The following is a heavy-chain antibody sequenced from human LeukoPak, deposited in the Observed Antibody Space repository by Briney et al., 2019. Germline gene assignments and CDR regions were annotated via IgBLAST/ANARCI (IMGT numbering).Heavy chain of an antibody. CDR1: GDSVSNNSAI. J-gene: IGHJ4*02. V-gene: IGHV6-1*01. CDR3: ARSSNLHYFDY. CDR2: TYYRFKWYN. Sequence: NPSQTLSLTCAISGDSVSNNSAIWIWIRQSPSRGLQWLGRTYYRFKWYNDYAVSVKSRITLNVDTSKNQFSLQLNSVTPEDTAVYYCARSSNLHYFDYWGQGTQVTVSS.